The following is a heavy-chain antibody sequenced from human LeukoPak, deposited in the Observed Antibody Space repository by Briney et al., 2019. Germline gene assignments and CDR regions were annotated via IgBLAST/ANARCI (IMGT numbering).Heavy chain of an antibody. CDR2: IIPIFGTA. J-gene: IGHJ4*02. D-gene: IGHD6-25*01. Sequence: SVKVSCKASGGTFSSYAISWVRQAPGQGLEWMGGIIPIFGTANYAQKFQGRVTITADESTSTAYMELSSLRSEDTAVYYCAGDRHNSGIAARGFDYWGQGTLVTVSS. V-gene: IGHV1-69*01. CDR3: AGDRHNSGIAARGFDY. CDR1: GGTFSSYA.